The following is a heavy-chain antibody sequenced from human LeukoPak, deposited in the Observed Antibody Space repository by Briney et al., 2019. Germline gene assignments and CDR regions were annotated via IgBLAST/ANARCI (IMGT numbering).Heavy chain of an antibody. CDR3: ARDGYNEEDWYFDL. J-gene: IGHJ2*01. D-gene: IGHD5-24*01. V-gene: IGHV3-30-3*01. CDR2: ISYDGNNK. Sequence: PGTSLRLSCAASGFTFSSYDMHWVRQAPGKGLEWVAVISYDGNNKYYADSVKGRFTISRDNSKQTLYLQMNSLRVEDTAVYYCARDGYNEEDWYFDLWGRGILVTVSS. CDR1: GFTFSSYD.